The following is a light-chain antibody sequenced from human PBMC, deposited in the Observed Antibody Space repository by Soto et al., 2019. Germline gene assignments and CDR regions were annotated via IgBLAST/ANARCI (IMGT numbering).Light chain of an antibody. Sequence: QSALTQPPSASGSPGQSVAISCTGTSSDVGGSNYVSWCQRHPGKAPKLMIFEVNKRPSGVPNRFSGSKSGNTASLTVSGLQAEDEADYYCSSFAGINNPLVFGGGTKLTVL. CDR1: SSDVGGSNY. CDR2: EVN. V-gene: IGLV2-8*01. J-gene: IGLJ2*01. CDR3: SSFAGINNPLV.